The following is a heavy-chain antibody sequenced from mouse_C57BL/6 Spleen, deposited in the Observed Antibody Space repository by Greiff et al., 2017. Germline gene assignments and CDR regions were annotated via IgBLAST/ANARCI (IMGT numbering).Heavy chain of an antibody. J-gene: IGHJ3*01. CDR1: GYSFTGYY. D-gene: IGHD2-4*01. CDR2: INPSTGGT. CDR3: ARDYDGGVWFAY. Sequence: EVMLVESGPELVKPGASVKISCKASGYSFTGYYMNWVKQSPEKSLEWIGEINPSTGGTTYNQKFKAKATLTVDKSSSTAYMQLKSLTSEDSAVYYCARDYDGGVWFAYWGQGTLVTVSA. V-gene: IGHV1-42*01.